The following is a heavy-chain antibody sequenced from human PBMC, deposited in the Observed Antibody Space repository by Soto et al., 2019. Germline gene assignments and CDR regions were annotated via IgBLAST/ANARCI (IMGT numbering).Heavy chain of an antibody. J-gene: IGHJ4*02. CDR1: GFTVNSNY. V-gene: IGHV3-53*01. CDR3: ARDRCSGGSCYRAFGY. D-gene: IGHD2-15*01. CDR2: IYSGGTT. Sequence: PGGSLRLSCAASGFTVNSNYMSWVRQAPGKGLEWVSVIYSGGTTYYVDSVKGRFTISRDNSKNTLYLQMNSLRTEDTAVYYCARDRCSGGSCYRAFGYWGQGTLGTASS.